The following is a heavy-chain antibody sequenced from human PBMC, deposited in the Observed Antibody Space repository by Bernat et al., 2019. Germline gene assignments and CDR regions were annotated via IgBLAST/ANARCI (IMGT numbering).Heavy chain of an antibody. Sequence: QVQLVQSGSELKKPGASVKVSCKASGYTFTSYAMNWVRQAPGQGLEWMGWINTNTGNPTYAQGLTGRFVFSLDTSVSTACLQISSLKAEDTAVYYCVGDSDYDFWSGYQARKYFQHWGQGTLVTVSS. CDR2: INTNTGNP. CDR1: GYTFTSYA. CDR3: VGDSDYDFWSGYQARKYFQH. V-gene: IGHV7-4-1*02. D-gene: IGHD3-3*01. J-gene: IGHJ1*01.